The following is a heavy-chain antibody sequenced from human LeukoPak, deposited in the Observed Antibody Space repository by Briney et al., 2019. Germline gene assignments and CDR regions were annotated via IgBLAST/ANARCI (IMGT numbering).Heavy chain of an antibody. CDR3: ARSIEGVYYFDY. CDR1: GFTFSSYW. V-gene: IGHV3-7*05. CDR2: IKQDGSEK. J-gene: IGHJ4*02. Sequence: GGSLRLSCAASGFTFSSYWMSWVSQAPGKGLEWVANIKQDGSEKYYVDSVEGRFTISRDNAKNSLYLQMNNLRAEDTAVYYCARSIEGVYYFDYWGQGTLVTVSS. D-gene: IGHD3-16*01.